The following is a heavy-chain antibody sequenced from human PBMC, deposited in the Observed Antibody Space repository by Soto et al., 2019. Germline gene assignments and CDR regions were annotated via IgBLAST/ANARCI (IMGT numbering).Heavy chain of an antibody. D-gene: IGHD3-3*01. J-gene: IGHJ5*01. CDR3: AKDGVATPSRFAP. Sequence: GGSLRLSCAASGFTFTSYAMNWVRQAPGKRLEWVSGVSGSGGSTYYADSVKGRFTISRDNSKNTLYLQMNSLRAEDTAVYYCAKDGVATPSRFAPSGQGTLVTVSS. CDR2: VSGSGGST. V-gene: IGHV3-23*01. CDR1: GFTFTSYA.